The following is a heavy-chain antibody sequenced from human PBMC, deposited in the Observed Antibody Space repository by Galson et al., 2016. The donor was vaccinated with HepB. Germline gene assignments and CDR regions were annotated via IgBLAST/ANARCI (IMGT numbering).Heavy chain of an antibody. Sequence: SLRLSCAASGFTFSNYAMSWVRQAPGKGLEWVSAINFNSGSTYYADSVKGRFTISRDNPKNTLYLQMKSLRAEDTAVYYCAKARWAIGRFDYWGQGTRVTVSS. D-gene: IGHD6-13*01. CDR2: INFNSGST. CDR1: GFTFSNYA. J-gene: IGHJ4*02. V-gene: IGHV3-23*01. CDR3: AKARWAIGRFDY.